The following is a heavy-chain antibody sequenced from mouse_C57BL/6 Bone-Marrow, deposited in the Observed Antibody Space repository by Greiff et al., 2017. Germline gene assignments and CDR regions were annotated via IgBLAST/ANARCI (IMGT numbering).Heavy chain of an antibody. CDR3: ARWYYYCGTWYYDV. D-gene: IGHD1-1*01. CDR2: IHPNSGST. V-gene: IGHV1-64*01. J-gene: IGHJ1*03. Sequence: VQLQQPGAELVKPGASVKLSCKASGYTFTSYWMHWVKQRPGQGLEWIGMIHPNSGSTNYNEKFKSKATLTVDKSSSTAYMQLSSLTSEDSAVYYCARWYYYCGTWYYDVWGTGTAVTVSS. CDR1: GYTFTSYW.